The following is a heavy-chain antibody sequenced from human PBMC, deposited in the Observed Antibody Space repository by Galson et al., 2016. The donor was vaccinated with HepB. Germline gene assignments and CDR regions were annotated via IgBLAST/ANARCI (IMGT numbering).Heavy chain of an antibody. CDR3: ARHRYVRGLQDH. CDR1: GGSISSNF. J-gene: IGHJ4*02. V-gene: IGHV4-59*08. CDR2: IYYSGST. Sequence: SETLSLTCSVSGGSISSNFWSWLRQPPEKGLEWIGYIYYSGSTNYSPSLKSRVTISLDTSKNQFSLELTSVTAADTAVYYCARHRYVRGLQDHWGPGTLVTVSS. D-gene: IGHD3-10*02.